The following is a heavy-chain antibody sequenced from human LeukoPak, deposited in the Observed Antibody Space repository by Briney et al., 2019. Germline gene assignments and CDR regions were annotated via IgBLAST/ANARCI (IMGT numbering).Heavy chain of an antibody. J-gene: IGHJ1*01. D-gene: IGHD2-8*01. CDR3: ATYCTDGVCPGRYFQH. Sequence: GGSLRLSCAASRFTFSSYAMSWVRQAPGKGLEWVSAIGDSAYSTYYTASVKGRFTISRDNSKNTLYLQMNSLRAEDTAVYYCATYCTDGVCPGRYFQHWGQGTLVTVSS. CDR2: IGDSAYST. V-gene: IGHV3-23*01. CDR1: RFTFSSYA.